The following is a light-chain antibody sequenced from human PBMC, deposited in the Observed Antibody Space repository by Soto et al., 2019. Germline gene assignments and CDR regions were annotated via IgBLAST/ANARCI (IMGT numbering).Light chain of an antibody. CDR3: QQCDDFIT. CDR1: QDIKNY. CDR2: EAS. J-gene: IGKJ4*01. Sequence: DIQMTQSPSSLSASVGDRVTITCQARQDIKNYLNWYQQKPGKAPKLLIYEASNLETGVPSRYSRSASGRSFTFTISSLQPEDIATYYCQQCDDFITFGGGTRIEIK. V-gene: IGKV1-33*01.